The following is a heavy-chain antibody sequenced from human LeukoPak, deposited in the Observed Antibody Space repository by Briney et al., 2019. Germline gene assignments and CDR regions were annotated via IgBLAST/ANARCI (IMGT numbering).Heavy chain of an antibody. Sequence: GESLRLSCAASGFTFSSYAMSWVRQAPGKGLEWVSAISGSGGRTYYADSVKGRFTISRDNSKNTLYLQMNSLRAEDTAVYYCAKYLGGSYYDNWFDPWGQGTLVTVSS. D-gene: IGHD1-26*01. CDR2: ISGSGGRT. V-gene: IGHV3-23*01. CDR1: GFTFSSYA. CDR3: AKYLGGSYYDNWFDP. J-gene: IGHJ5*02.